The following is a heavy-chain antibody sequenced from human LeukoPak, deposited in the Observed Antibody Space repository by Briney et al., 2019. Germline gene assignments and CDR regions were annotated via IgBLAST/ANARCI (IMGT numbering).Heavy chain of an antibody. CDR1: GYTFTSYG. CDR2: INPSGGST. V-gene: IGHV1-46*01. D-gene: IGHD3-22*01. Sequence: ASVKVSCKASGYTFTSYGISWVRQAPGQGLEWMGIINPSGGSTSYAQKFQGRVTMTRDTSTSTVYMELSRLRSDDTAVYYCAGGLYDSSGYYWSDAFDIWGQGTMVTVSS. J-gene: IGHJ3*02. CDR3: AGGLYDSSGYYWSDAFDI.